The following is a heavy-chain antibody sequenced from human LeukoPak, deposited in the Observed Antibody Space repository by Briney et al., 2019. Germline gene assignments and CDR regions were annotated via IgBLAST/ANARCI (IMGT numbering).Heavy chain of an antibody. V-gene: IGHV1-2*02. Sequence: ASVKVSCKASGYTFTGYYMHWVRQAPGQGLEWMGWINPNSGGTNYAQKFQGRVTMTRDTSISTAYMELSRLRYDDTAVYYCARNYDFWSGYYIGGFDYWGQGTLVTVSS. CDR2: INPNSGGT. J-gene: IGHJ4*02. CDR3: ARNYDFWSGYYIGGFDY. D-gene: IGHD3-3*01. CDR1: GYTFTGYY.